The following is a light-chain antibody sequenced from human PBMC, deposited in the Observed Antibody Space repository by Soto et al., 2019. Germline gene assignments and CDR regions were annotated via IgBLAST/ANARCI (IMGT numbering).Light chain of an antibody. CDR3: QQYYSTPPPT. Sequence: DIVMTQSPDSLAVSLGERATINCKSSQSVLYSSNNKNYLAWYQQKPGQPPKLLIYWASTRVSGVPDRFSGSGSGTDFTLTISSLQAEDVAVYYCQQYYSTPPPTFGQGTKVEIK. J-gene: IGKJ1*01. CDR2: WAS. CDR1: QSVLYSSNNKNY. V-gene: IGKV4-1*01.